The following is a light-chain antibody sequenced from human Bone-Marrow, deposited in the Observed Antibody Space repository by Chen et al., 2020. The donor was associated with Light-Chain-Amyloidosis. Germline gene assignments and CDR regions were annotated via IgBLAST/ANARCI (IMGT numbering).Light chain of an antibody. Sequence: SSELTSLPSVQVSSGQTARITCTGDDLPTKYAYWYQQKPGQAPVLVIHRGTERPSGISERFSGSSSGTTATLTISGGQAEDEADYHCQSADSSGTYEVIFGGGTKLTVL. CDR3: QSADSSGTYEVI. V-gene: IGLV3-25*03. J-gene: IGLJ2*01. CDR1: DLPTKY. CDR2: RGT.